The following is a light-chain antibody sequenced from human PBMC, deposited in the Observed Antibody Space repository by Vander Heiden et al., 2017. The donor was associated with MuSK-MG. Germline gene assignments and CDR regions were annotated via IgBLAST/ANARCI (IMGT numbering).Light chain of an antibody. Sequence: DIQMTQSPSSLSASVGDRVTITCQASQDITNSLNWYQQKPGKAPKLLIYDASNLETGVPSRFSGSGSGTDFTVTISSLQPEDIATYYCQQVDNLPLTFGGGTKVEIK. CDR2: DAS. CDR1: QDITNS. V-gene: IGKV1-33*01. CDR3: QQVDNLPLT. J-gene: IGKJ4*01.